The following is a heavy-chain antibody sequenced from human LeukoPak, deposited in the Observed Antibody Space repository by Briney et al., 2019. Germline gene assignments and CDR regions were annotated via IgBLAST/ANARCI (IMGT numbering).Heavy chain of an antibody. J-gene: IGHJ4*02. V-gene: IGHV4-59*08. CDR1: GGSHNCLS. CDR3: ARHVSGIYGSRGDLDY. Sequence: SKTLSPTCSVSGGSHNCLSWSWLRQPQGKALEWIGYIHSNGGTNYNPSLKSRVTMSVDTSKNQFSLKLNSVTAADTAVYYCARHVSGIYGSRGDLDYWGQGTLVTVSS. CDR2: IHSNGGT. D-gene: IGHD3-10*01.